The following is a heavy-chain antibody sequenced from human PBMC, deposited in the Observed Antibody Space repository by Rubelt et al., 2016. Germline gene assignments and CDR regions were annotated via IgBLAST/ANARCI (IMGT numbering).Heavy chain of an antibody. D-gene: IGHD3-3*01. CDR1: GGTFSSYA. CDR3: ARLSITIFGVVVYYYGMDV. Sequence: QVQLVQSGAEVKKPGSSVKVSCKASGGTFSSYAISWVRQAPGQGLEWMGRIIPILGIANYAQKFQGRVTITADKSTSKAYMELSSLRSEDTAVYYCARLSITIFGVVVYYYGMDVWGQGTTVTVSS. CDR2: IIPILGIA. V-gene: IGHV1-69*04. J-gene: IGHJ6*02.